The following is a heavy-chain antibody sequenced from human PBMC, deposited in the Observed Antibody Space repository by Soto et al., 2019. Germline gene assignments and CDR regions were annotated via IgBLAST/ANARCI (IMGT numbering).Heavy chain of an antibody. J-gene: IGHJ6*03. D-gene: IGHD6-6*01. CDR1: GGTFSSYT. CDR3: ARSAEYSSPNHYYMDV. Sequence: SVKVSCKASGGTFSSYTISWVRQAPGQGLEWMGRIIPILGIANYAQKFQGRVTITADKSTSTAYMELSSLRSEDTAVYYCARSAEYSSPNHYYMDVWGKGTTVTVSS. CDR2: IIPILGIA. V-gene: IGHV1-69*02.